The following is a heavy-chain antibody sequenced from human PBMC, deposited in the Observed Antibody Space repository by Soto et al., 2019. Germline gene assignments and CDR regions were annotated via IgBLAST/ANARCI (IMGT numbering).Heavy chain of an antibody. Sequence: QVQLVESGGGVVQPGRSLRLSCAASGFTFSTYAMHWVRQAPGKGLEWVALISYDGSNTYYADSVKGRLTISRDNSKSHLYLQMNSLRAEDTAVYYCAKELAYCGGDCSPTYYYYYYGMDVWGQGTTVTVSS. CDR1: GFTFSTYA. V-gene: IGHV3-30*18. J-gene: IGHJ6*02. CDR2: ISYDGSNT. D-gene: IGHD2-21*02. CDR3: AKELAYCGGDCSPTYYYYYYGMDV.